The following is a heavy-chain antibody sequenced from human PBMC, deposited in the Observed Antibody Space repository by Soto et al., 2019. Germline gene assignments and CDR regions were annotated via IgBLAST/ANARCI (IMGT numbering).Heavy chain of an antibody. Sequence: GGSLRLSCAASLFTFSSYSLSWVRQAPGKGLEWVSAISGSGGSTYYSDSGKGRFTISRDNSKNTLYLQMNRLRAEQTAVYYCAKAPPGYNWNYGYFDYWGQGTLVTVSS. V-gene: IGHV3-23*01. CDR3: AKAPPGYNWNYGYFDY. J-gene: IGHJ4*02. D-gene: IGHD1-7*01. CDR1: LFTFSSYS. CDR2: ISGSGGST.